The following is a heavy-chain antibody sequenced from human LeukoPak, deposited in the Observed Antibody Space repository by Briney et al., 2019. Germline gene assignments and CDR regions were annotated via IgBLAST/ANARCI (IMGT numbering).Heavy chain of an antibody. Sequence: SVKVSCKASEGTFSSYAISWVRQAPGQGLEWMGGIIPIFGTANYAQKFQGRVTITADESTSTAYMELSSLRSEDTAVYYCASYPRVDSGYDYDYYYGMDVWGKGTTVTVSS. CDR1: EGTFSSYA. CDR3: ASYPRVDSGYDYDYYYGMDV. D-gene: IGHD5-12*01. J-gene: IGHJ6*04. V-gene: IGHV1-69*13. CDR2: IIPIFGTA.